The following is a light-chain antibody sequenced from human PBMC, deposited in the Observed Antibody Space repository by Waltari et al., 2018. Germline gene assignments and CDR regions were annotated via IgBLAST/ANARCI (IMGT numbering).Light chain of an antibody. Sequence: IQLTQSPSSLSASVGDRVTITCRASQGISSYLAWYQQKPGKAPKLLIYAASTLQSGVPSRFSGSGSGTDFTLTISSLQPEDFATYYCQHLITFGQGTRLEIK. J-gene: IGKJ5*01. CDR1: QGISSY. CDR2: AAS. CDR3: QHLIT. V-gene: IGKV1-9*01.